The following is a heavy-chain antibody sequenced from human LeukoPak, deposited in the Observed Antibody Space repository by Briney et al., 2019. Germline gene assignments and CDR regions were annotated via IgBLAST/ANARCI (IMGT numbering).Heavy chain of an antibody. CDR2: LNPNSVNT. V-gene: IGHV1-8*01. CDR1: GYTFTSYD. CDR3: AKGSGSYWAYYFDY. D-gene: IGHD3-10*01. J-gene: IGHJ4*02. Sequence: ASVKVSCKPSGYTFTSYDTNWVRPATGQGLEWMGWLNPNSVNTGYAQTCQGRVTMTRNTSTSTAYMELSSLRSEDTAVYYCAKGSGSYWAYYFDYWGQGTLVTVSS.